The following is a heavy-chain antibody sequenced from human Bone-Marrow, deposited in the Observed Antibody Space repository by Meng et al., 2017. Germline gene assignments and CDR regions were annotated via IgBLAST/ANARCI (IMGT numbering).Heavy chain of an antibody. J-gene: IGHJ4*02. CDR2: ISYDGSNK. D-gene: IGHD6-13*01. Sequence: GESLKISCAASGFTFSSYAMHWVRQAPGKGLEWVAVISYDGSNKYYADSVKGRFTISRDNSKNTLYLQMNSLRAEDTAVYYCARDREWYSSSWYVFDYWGQGTRVTGAS. CDR3: ARDREWYSSSWYVFDY. CDR1: GFTFSSYA. V-gene: IGHV3-30*04.